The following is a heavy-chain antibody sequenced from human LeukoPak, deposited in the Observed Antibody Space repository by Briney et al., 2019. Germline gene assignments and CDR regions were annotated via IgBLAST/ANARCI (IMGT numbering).Heavy chain of an antibody. CDR1: GGTFSSYA. CDR3: ASIPLLWFGDTQSPRYYFDY. J-gene: IGHJ4*02. Sequence: ASVKVSCKASGGTFSSYAISWVRQAPGQGLEWMGRIIPILGIANYAQKFQGRVTITADKSTSTAYMELSSLRSGDTAVYYCASIPLLWFGDTQSPRYYFDYWGQGTLVTVSS. V-gene: IGHV1-69*04. CDR2: IIPILGIA. D-gene: IGHD3-10*01.